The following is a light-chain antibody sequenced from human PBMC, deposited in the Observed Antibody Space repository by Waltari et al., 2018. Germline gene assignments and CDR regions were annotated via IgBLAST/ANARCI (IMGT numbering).Light chain of an antibody. CDR1: QTINYH. CDR3: QQSYTTPTGLT. Sequence: DIQMTQSPSSLSASVGDRVSITCRASQTINYHLNWYQQKPGKGPKLLIHAASSLETGVPSRFTGSGSGTDYTLTISGLQPEDFGTYYCQQSYTTPTGLTFGGGTKVEIK. J-gene: IGKJ4*01. CDR2: AAS. V-gene: IGKV1-39*01.